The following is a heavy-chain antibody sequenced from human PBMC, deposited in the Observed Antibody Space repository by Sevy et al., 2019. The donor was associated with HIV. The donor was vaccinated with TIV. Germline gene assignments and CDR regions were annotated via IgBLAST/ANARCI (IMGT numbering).Heavy chain of an antibody. CDR1: GFAFGDLY. J-gene: IGHJ2*01. CDR3: AAVAANKGYFDI. V-gene: IGHV3-72*01. Sequence: GGSLRLSCAASGFAFGDLYMDWVRQAPGKGLEWVGQIRNKPKSYTTEYAASVKGRFTISRDDSRNSLYLQMNRLKTEDTAVYYCAAVAANKGYFDIWGRGSLVTVSS. CDR2: IRNKPKSYTT. D-gene: IGHD6-19*01.